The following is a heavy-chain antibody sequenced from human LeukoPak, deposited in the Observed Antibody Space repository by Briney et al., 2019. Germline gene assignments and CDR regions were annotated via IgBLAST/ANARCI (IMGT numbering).Heavy chain of an antibody. CDR1: GYIFTSYW. Sequence: GEPLKISCKGSGYIFTSYWIAWVRQMPGKGLEWRGIIYPGDSDTTSSPSFQGQVTISVDKSITTAYLQWSSLKASDSAMYYCARGYSGYDLPDYWGQGTLVTVSS. D-gene: IGHD5-12*01. CDR2: IYPGDSDT. J-gene: IGHJ4*02. CDR3: ARGYSGYDLPDY. V-gene: IGHV5-51*01.